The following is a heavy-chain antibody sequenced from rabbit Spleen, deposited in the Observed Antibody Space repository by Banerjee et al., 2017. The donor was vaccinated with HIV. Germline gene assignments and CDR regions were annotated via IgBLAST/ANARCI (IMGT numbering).Heavy chain of an antibody. Sequence: QSLEESGGDLVKPEGSLTLTCTASGFSFSSSYYMCWVRQAPGKGLECIACIYGDRSGSTYCANWAKGRFTISRTSSTTVTMEMTSLTAADTATYFCARGSAAMTMVITGFYLTLWGQGTLVTVS. V-gene: IGHV1S40*01. J-gene: IGHJ4*01. CDR2: IYGDRSGST. D-gene: IGHD2-1*01. CDR3: ARGSAAMTMVITGFYLTL. CDR1: GFSFSSSYY.